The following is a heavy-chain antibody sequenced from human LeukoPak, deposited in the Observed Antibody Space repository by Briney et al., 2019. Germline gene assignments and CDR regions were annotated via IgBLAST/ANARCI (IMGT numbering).Heavy chain of an antibody. CDR3: AKEKRGRLTMTVESRPREHYFDL. CDR1: GFTFSNYA. CDR2: ISGSGGDT. J-gene: IGHJ4*02. D-gene: IGHD3-22*01. V-gene: IGHV3-23*01. Sequence: GGSLRLSCAASGFTFSNYAMSWVRQAPGKGLEWVSSISGSGGDTHYADSAKGRFTISRDNSKNTLYLQMIGLRAEDTAMYSCAKEKRGRLTMTVESRPREHYFDLWGQGTPVTVSS.